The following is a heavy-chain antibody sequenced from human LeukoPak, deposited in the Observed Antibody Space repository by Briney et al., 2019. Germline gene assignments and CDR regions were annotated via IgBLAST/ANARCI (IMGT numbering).Heavy chain of an antibody. V-gene: IGHV4-59*01. CDR2: IYYSGSP. D-gene: IGHD5-12*01. J-gene: IGHJ5*02. CDR1: GGSISSYY. CDR3: AGSPGYSGYEALVDRANYNWFDP. Sequence: SETLSLTCTVSGGSISSYYWSWIRQPPGKGLEWIGYIYYSGSPNYNPSLKSRVTISVDTSKNQFSPKLSSVTAADTAVYYCAGSPGYSGYEALVDRANYNWFDPWGQGTLVTVSS.